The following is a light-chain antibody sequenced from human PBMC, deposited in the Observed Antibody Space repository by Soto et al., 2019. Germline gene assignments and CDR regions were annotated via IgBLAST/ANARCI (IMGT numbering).Light chain of an antibody. CDR3: SSYTSSSPLV. Sequence: QSALTQPASVSGSPGQSITISCTGSSSDVGGYNYVSWYQQHPGKAPKLMIYEVSNRPSGISNRFSGSKSGNTDSLTLSGLQSEDEADYYCSSYTSSSPLVFGGGTKLTVL. CDR2: EVS. CDR1: SSDVGGYNY. J-gene: IGLJ2*01. V-gene: IGLV2-14*01.